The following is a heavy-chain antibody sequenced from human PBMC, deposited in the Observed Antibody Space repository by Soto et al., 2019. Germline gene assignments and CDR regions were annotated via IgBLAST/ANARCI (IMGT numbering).Heavy chain of an antibody. V-gene: IGHV3-30-3*01. J-gene: IGHJ6*02. D-gene: IGHD2-15*01. CDR1: GFTFSSYV. CDR3: ARAGCDGGSCYTLVGLRYGMDV. CDR2: ISYDKNNK. Sequence: QVQLVESGGGVVQPGRSLRLSCAASGFTFSSYVMYWVRQAPGKGLEWVAIISYDKNNKYYADSVKGRFTISRDNSKNTLYLQKNSLRGEDTAVYYCARAGCDGGSCYTLVGLRYGMDVWGQGTTVTVSS.